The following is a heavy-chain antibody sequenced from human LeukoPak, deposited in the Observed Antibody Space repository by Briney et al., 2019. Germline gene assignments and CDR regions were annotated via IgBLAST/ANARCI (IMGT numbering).Heavy chain of an antibody. Sequence: SETLSLTCTVSGGSISSYYWSWIRQPAGKGLEWIGRIYSSGSTNHNPSLKSRVTMSVDTSKNQFSLKLSSVTAADTAVYYCARGSGDCSSTSCAGAFDYWGQGTLVTVSS. J-gene: IGHJ4*02. CDR2: IYSSGST. D-gene: IGHD2-2*01. CDR1: GGSISSYY. V-gene: IGHV4-4*07. CDR3: ARGSGDCSSTSCAGAFDY.